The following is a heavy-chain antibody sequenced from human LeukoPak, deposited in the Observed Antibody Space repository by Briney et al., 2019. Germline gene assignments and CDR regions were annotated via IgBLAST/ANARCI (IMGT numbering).Heavy chain of an antibody. J-gene: IGHJ4*02. D-gene: IGHD6-13*01. CDR1: GSTLSSYW. V-gene: IGHV3-7*01. CDR2: IKYDGSEI. CDR3: ARDIAAAGLFFDY. Sequence: QPGGSLRLSCAASGSTLSSYWMSWVRQAPGKGLEWVANIKYDGSEIYYVDSVKGRFTISKDIAKNSLNLQMNGLRAEDTAVYYCARDIAAAGLFFDYWGQGTLVTVSS.